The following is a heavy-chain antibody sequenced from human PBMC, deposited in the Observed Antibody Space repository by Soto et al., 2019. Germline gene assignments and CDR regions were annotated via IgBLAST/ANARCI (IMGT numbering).Heavy chain of an antibody. CDR3: ARAPRNWGFDY. J-gene: IGHJ4*02. Sequence: QVQLVQSGAEVKKPGASVKVSCKASGYTFTSYDFNWVRQATGQGPEWLGWMNPNSGNTGYSQKFQGRVTRTSDTSISTADMELSSLRSEDTAVYYCARAPRNWGFDYWGQGTQFTVSS. CDR2: MNPNSGNT. V-gene: IGHV1-8*01. CDR1: GYTFTSYD. D-gene: IGHD7-27*01.